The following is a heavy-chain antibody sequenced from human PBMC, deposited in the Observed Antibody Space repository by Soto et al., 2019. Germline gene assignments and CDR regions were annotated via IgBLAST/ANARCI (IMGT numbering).Heavy chain of an antibody. CDR3: ARGVVVPAALDV. CDR1: GGSFSGYY. Sequence: SETLSLTCAVYGGSFSGYYWSWIRQPPGKGLEWIGEINHSGSTNYNPSLKSRVTISVDTSKNQFSLKLSSVTAADTAVYYCARGVVVPAALDVWGKGTTVTVSS. V-gene: IGHV4-34*01. D-gene: IGHD2-2*01. J-gene: IGHJ6*04. CDR2: INHSGST.